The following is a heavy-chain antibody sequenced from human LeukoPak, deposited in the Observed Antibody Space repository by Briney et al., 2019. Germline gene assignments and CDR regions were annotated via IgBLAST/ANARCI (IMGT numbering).Heavy chain of an antibody. Sequence: PSETLSLTCTVSAFSISSYYWSWIRQPPGKGLEWIGYIYYSGSTNYNPSLKSRVTISVDTSKNKFSLKLSSVTAADTAVYYCARVKGRWDENYYYGMDVWGQGTTVTVSS. D-gene: IGHD1-26*01. CDR2: IYYSGST. CDR1: AFSISSYY. J-gene: IGHJ6*02. CDR3: ARVKGRWDENYYYGMDV. V-gene: IGHV4-59*01.